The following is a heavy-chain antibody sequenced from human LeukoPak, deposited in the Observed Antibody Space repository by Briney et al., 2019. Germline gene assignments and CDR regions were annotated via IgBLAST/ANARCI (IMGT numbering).Heavy chain of an antibody. J-gene: IGHJ4*02. CDR3: ASRDGYNYYFDY. V-gene: IGHV1-18*01. CDR1: GYTFTSYG. Sequence: GGSVRVSCKASGYTFTSYGISWVRQAPGQGREWMGWISAYNGNTNYAQKLQGRVTMTTDTSTSTAYMELSSLRSGDTAVYYCASRDGYNYYFDYWGQGTLVTVSS. CDR2: ISAYNGNT. D-gene: IGHD5-24*01.